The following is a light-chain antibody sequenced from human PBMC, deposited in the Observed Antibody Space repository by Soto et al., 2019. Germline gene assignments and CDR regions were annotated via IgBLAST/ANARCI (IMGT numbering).Light chain of an antibody. V-gene: IGKV1-39*01. CDR1: QSISSY. CDR2: AAS. CDR3: QQYNSYSPAT. Sequence: DIQMTQSPSSLSASVGDRVTITCRASQSISSYLNWYHQKPGKAPKLLIYAASSLQSGVPSRFSGSGSGTDFTLTISSLQPEDFATYYCQQYNSYSPATFGQGTKVEI. J-gene: IGKJ1*01.